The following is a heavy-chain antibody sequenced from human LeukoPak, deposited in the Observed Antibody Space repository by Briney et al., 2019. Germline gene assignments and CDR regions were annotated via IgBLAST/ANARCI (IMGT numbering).Heavy chain of an antibody. J-gene: IGHJ6*02. Sequence: SETLSLTCAVYGGSFSGYYWSWIRQPPGKGLEWIGEINHSGSTNYNPSLKSRVTISVDTPKNQFSLKLSSVTAADTAVYYCARTYYYDSSGYYSYYYGMDVWGQGTTVTVSS. V-gene: IGHV4-34*01. CDR1: GGSFSGYY. CDR2: INHSGST. CDR3: ARTYYYDSSGYYSYYYGMDV. D-gene: IGHD3-22*01.